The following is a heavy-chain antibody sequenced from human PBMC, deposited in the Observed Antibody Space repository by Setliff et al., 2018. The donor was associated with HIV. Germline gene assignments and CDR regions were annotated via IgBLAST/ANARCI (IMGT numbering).Heavy chain of an antibody. Sequence: NPSETLSLTCTVSGGSMSRFYWTWIRQPPGKGLEGIGFVYSTGSIHYSPSFRGRRTISLDTSENQFSLHLTSVTAADTAVYYCARAEGDAYNSLPYFDSWGPGALVAVSS. CDR3: ARAEGDAYNSLPYFDS. V-gene: IGHV4-59*01. D-gene: IGHD1-1*01. CDR2: VYSTGSI. J-gene: IGHJ4*02. CDR1: GGSMSRFY.